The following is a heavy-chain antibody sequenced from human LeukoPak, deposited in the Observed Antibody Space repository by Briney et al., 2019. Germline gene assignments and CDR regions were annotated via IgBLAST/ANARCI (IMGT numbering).Heavy chain of an antibody. CDR2: ISNSGGST. V-gene: IGHV3-23*01. D-gene: IGHD6-19*01. Sequence: GGSLRLSCAASGFTFSSYGMSWVRQAPGKGLEWVSAISNSGGSTPYADSVKGRFTISRDNAKNSLYLQMNSLRAEDTAVYYCARDQIGWLALDYWGQGTLVTVSS. CDR3: ARDQIGWLALDY. CDR1: GFTFSSYG. J-gene: IGHJ4*02.